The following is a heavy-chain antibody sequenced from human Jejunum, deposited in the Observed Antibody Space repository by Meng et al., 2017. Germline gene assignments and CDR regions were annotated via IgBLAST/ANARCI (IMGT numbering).Heavy chain of an antibody. D-gene: IGHD4-17*01. CDR2: ITVGNGNT. Sequence: QGQLGQDGYESKKPVSSVKVSCKSSGYTLTNYAIHWVRQAPGQRLEWMGWITVGNGNTKYSQKFQGRVTITRGTSASTAYMELSSLTSEDTAVYYCAGDNGDSGIFDYWGQGTLVTVSS. V-gene: IGHV1-3*01. CDR1: GYTLTNYA. J-gene: IGHJ4*02. CDR3: AGDNGDSGIFDY.